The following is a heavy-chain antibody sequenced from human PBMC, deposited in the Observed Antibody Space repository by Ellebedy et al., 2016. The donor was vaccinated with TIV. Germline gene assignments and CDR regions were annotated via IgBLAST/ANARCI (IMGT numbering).Heavy chain of an antibody. J-gene: IGHJ4*02. V-gene: IGHV3-15*07. CDR1: GFVFRDAW. D-gene: IGHD1-20*01. Sequence: GESLKISXAASGFVFRDAWMNWVRQAAGRGLEWVGRIKSKSTGGTPQYAAHLKGRISISRDDSRDTLYLQMDNLKTEDTAVYYCTPNWNDFWGQGTLVTVSS. CDR2: IKSKSTGGTP. CDR3: TPNWNDF.